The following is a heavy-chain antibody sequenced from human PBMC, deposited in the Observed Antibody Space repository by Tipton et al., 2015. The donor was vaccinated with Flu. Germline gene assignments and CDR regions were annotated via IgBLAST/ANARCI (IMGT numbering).Heavy chain of an antibody. J-gene: IGHJ4*02. CDR2: INPSGST. Sequence: TLSLTCAVYGGSFSGYYWNWIRQPPGKGLEWTGEINPSGSTNYNPSLKSRVTISVDTSKNQFSLKLSSVTAADTAVYYCARGLYGSGIYQRRYFDYWGQGTLVTVSA. D-gene: IGHD3-10*01. V-gene: IGHV4-34*01. CDR3: ARGLYGSGIYQRRYFDY. CDR1: GGSFSGYY.